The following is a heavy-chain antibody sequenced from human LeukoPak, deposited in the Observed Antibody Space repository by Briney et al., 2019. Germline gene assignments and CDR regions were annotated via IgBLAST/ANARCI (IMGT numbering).Heavy chain of an antibody. CDR1: GGSFSGYY. J-gene: IGHJ4*02. CDR3: ARGRGGYSYVYLSRFDY. D-gene: IGHD5-18*01. V-gene: IGHV4-34*01. CDR2: INHSGST. Sequence: PSETLSLTCAVYGGSFSGYYWSWIRQPPGKGLEWIGEINHSGSTNYNPSLKSRVTISVDTSKNQFSLKLSSVTAADTAVYYCARGRGGYSYVYLSRFDYWGQGTLVTVSS.